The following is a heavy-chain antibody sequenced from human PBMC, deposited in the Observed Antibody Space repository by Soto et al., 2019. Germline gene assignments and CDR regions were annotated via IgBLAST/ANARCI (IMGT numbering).Heavy chain of an antibody. CDR3: ARGPSYSDSYFDY. CDR2: ISYDGNNK. D-gene: IGHD4-17*01. V-gene: IGHV3-30*03. Sequence: GGSLRLSCAASEFNFSNYAMHWVRKPPGKGLQWLAVISYDGNNKYYADSVEGRFTISRDNSKNTVYLQMNSLRLEDTAVYYCARGPSYSDSYFDYWGQGTLVTVSS. CDR1: EFNFSNYA. J-gene: IGHJ4*02.